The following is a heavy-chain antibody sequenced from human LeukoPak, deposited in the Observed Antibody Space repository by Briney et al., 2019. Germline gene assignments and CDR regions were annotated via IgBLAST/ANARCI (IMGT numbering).Heavy chain of an antibody. CDR3: ARGRGPPNSNRDFYYYYYMDV. D-gene: IGHD6-13*01. CDR2: INAANGHT. CDR1: GYTFTNYA. J-gene: IGHJ6*03. Sequence: ASVKVSCKASGYTFTNYAIHWVRQAPGQRFEWMGWINAANGHTKYSQEFQDRITITRDTFATTAYMELSNLRSEDMALYYCARGRGPPNSNRDFYYYYYMDVWGTGATVTVSS. V-gene: IGHV1-3*03.